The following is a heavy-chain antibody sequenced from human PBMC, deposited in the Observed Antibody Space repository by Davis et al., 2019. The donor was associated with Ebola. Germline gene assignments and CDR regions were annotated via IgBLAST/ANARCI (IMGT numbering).Heavy chain of an antibody. Sequence: SETLSLTCTVSGGSISSYYWSWIRQPPGKGLEWIGYIYYSGSTNYNPSLKSRVTISVDTSKNQFSLKLSSVTAADTAVYYCARLASIAARVYYYYGMDVWGQGTMVTVSS. V-gene: IGHV4-59*08. D-gene: IGHD6-6*01. CDR2: IYYSGST. CDR3: ARLASIAARVYYYYGMDV. CDR1: GGSISSYY. J-gene: IGHJ6*02.